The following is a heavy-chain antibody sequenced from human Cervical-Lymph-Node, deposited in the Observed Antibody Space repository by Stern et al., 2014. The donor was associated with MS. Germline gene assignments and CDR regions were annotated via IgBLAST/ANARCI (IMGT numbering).Heavy chain of an antibody. CDR3: ATHDAPPYYFYGVDV. V-gene: IGHV5-51*03. D-gene: IGHD2-2*01. CDR2: IYPGDSVT. CDR1: GYSFSSYW. J-gene: IGHJ6*02. Sequence: VQLVQSGPVVKKPGESLKISCKDSGYSFSSYWIAWVRQMPGKGLEWVGTIYPGDSVTRYSPSFQGQVTISADKSIATAYLQWSSLKASDTAMYYCATHDAPPYYFYGVDVWGRGTTVTVSS.